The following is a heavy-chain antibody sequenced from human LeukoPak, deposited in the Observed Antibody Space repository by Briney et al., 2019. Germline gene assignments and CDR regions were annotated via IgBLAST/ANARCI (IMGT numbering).Heavy chain of an antibody. CDR1: GCTFSSYA. D-gene: IGHD3-22*01. V-gene: IGHV3-30-3*01. J-gene: IGHJ4*02. CDR3: ARDLSPYYDSSGYLI. CDR2: ISYDGSNK. Sequence: GRSLRLSCAASGCTFSSYAMHWVRQAPGKGLEGVAVISYDGSNKYYADSVKGRFTISRDNSKNTLYLQMNNLKAEDTAVYYCARDLSPYYDSSGYLIWGQGTLVTVSS.